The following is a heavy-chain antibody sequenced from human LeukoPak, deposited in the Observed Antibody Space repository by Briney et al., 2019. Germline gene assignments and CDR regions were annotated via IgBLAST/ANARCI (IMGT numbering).Heavy chain of an antibody. V-gene: IGHV3-21*01. CDR3: ASPRGGDYGDY. CDR1: GFTFSSYS. Sequence: PGGSLRLSCAASGFTFSSYSMNWVRQAPGKGLEWVSSIGSSSSYIYYADSVKGRFTISRDNAKNSLYLQMSSLRAEDTAVYYCASPRGGDYGDYWGQGTLVTVSS. CDR2: IGSSSSYI. D-gene: IGHD3-16*01. J-gene: IGHJ4*02.